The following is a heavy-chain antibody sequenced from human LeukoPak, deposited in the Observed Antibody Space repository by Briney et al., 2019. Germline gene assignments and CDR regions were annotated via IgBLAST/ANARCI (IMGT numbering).Heavy chain of an antibody. J-gene: IGHJ4*02. CDR1: VACVSSGSYH. CDR3: ARGSRGYSYG. Sequence: SETMCLTCTVSVACVSSGSYHWSWMRQPPGKGLEWIGYIYYSGSTNYNPSLKSRVTISVDTSKNQFSLKLSSVTAADTAVYYCARGSRGYSYGWGQGTLVTVSS. V-gene: IGHV4-61*01. CDR2: IYYSGST. D-gene: IGHD5-18*01.